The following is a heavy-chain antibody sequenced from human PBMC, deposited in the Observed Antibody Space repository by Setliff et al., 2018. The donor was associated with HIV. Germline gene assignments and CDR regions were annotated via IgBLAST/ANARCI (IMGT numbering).Heavy chain of an antibody. Sequence: SVKVSCKASGYTFTDYYMHWVRQAPGQGLEWMGGIIPIVGQTNYAQKFQGRFTITADTSTNTAFMELTSLTSEDTAFYYCARAYRPRALDIWGQGTMVTFSS. CDR2: IIPIVGQT. D-gene: IGHD1-26*01. CDR3: ARAYRPRALDI. J-gene: IGHJ3*02. V-gene: IGHV1-69*10. CDR1: GYTFTDYY.